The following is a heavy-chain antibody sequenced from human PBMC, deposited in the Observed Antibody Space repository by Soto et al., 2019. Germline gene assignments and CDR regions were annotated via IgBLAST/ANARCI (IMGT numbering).Heavy chain of an antibody. CDR3: AKSGSSFRPSLGYFDY. V-gene: IGHV1-2*02. CDR1: GFTFTGHY. CDR2: INPNSGGT. D-gene: IGHD1-26*01. Sequence: ASVKVSCKASGFTFTGHYIHWVRQAPGQGLEWMGWINPNSGGTSYAQKFQGRVTMTRDTSITTAYMELSRLSSDDTAVYYCAKSGSSFRPSLGYFDYWGQGTLVTVSS. J-gene: IGHJ4*02.